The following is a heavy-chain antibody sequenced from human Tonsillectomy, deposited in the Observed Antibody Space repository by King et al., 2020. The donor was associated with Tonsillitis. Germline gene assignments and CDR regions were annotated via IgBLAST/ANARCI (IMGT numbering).Heavy chain of an antibody. D-gene: IGHD1-14*01. CDR2: IYPGDSVT. J-gene: IGHJ4*02. Sequence: VQLVESGAEVKKPGESLKISCKGSGYSFTSYWIGWVRQMPGKGLEWMGIIYPGDSVTRNSPSCQVQVIISADTSISTAYLQWSSLKASDTAMYYCARYKTGSDYWGQGTLVTVSS. V-gene: IGHV5-51*03. CDR1: GYSFTSYW. CDR3: ARYKTGSDY.